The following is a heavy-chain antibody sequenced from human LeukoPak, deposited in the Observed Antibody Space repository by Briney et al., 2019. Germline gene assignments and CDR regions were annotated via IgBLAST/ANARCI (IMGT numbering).Heavy chain of an antibody. Sequence: GGSLRLSCAASGFTFSSYAMSWVRLAPGKGLEWVSAISGSGGSTYYADSVKGRFTISRDNSKNTLYLQMNSLRAEDTAVYYCAKGELRFLEWLSPPDAFDIWGQGTMVTVSS. V-gene: IGHV3-23*01. CDR2: ISGSGGST. CDR3: AKGELRFLEWLSPPDAFDI. D-gene: IGHD3-3*01. CDR1: GFTFSSYA. J-gene: IGHJ3*02.